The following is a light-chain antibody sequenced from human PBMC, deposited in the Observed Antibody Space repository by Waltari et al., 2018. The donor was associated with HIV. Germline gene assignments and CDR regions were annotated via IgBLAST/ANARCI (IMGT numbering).Light chain of an antibody. CDR3: CSYGGSSTYMV. J-gene: IGLJ3*02. CDR2: QVN. CDR1: SSYVGSYDL. V-gene: IGLV2-23*02. Sequence: QSALTQPASVSGSPGQSITISCTGTSSYVGSYDLVSGYQQHPNNAPKLMIVQVNKRPSGVSNRFSGSKSGNTASLTISGLQAEDEADYYCCSYGGSSTYMVFGGGTKLTVL.